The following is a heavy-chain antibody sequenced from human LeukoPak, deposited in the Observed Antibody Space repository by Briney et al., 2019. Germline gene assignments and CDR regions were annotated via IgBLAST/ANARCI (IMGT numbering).Heavy chain of an antibody. D-gene: IGHD3-10*01. CDR1: GFTFSMSW. CDR2: INGHGSEI. CDR3: AKDSAFYYIDV. Sequence: GGSLRLSCAASGFTFSMSWMTWVRQAPGKGLEWVASINGHGSEIHYVDSVKGRFTISRDNANDSLYLQMNSLKGDDTAVYYCAKDSAFYYIDVWGKGTTVIISS. V-gene: IGHV3-7*01. J-gene: IGHJ6*03.